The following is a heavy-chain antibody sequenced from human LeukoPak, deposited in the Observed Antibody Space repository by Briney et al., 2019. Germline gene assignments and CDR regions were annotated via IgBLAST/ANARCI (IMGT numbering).Heavy chain of an antibody. CDR1: GFTFSDYY. Sequence: GSLRLSCAASGFTFSDYYMSWIRQAPGKGLEWVSYISSNGSTIYYADSVKGRFTISRDNAKNSLYLQMNSLRAEDTAVYYCARRNEVSWFNTDAFDIWGQGTMVTVSS. V-gene: IGHV3-11*01. CDR3: ARRNEVSWFNTDAFDI. D-gene: IGHD1-1*01. J-gene: IGHJ3*02. CDR2: ISSNGSTI.